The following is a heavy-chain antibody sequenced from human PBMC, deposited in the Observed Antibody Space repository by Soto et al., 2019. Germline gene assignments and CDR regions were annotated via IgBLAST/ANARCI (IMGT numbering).Heavy chain of an antibody. Sequence: PGGSLRLSCAASGFTFGCYAMHSFRQAPGKGLEWVAIIWYVGGNKYYAGSVKGRFTISRDDSKNTQYLQMNRLRAEYTAVYYCAIDLYRSTTWYGGYDYWGQGTRVTVSS. V-gene: IGHV3-33*01. D-gene: IGHD6-13*01. J-gene: IGHJ4*02. CDR3: AIDLYRSTTWYGGYDY. CDR1: GFTFGCYA. CDR2: IWYVGGNK.